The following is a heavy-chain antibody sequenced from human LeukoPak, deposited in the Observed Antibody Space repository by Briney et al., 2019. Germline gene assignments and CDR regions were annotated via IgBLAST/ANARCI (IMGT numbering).Heavy chain of an antibody. CDR2: TNPAKSDT. D-gene: IGHD2/OR15-2a*01. J-gene: IGHJ3*02. Sequence: GESLKISCKSSEYRFTTYWIGWVRQMPGKGLEYMGITNPAKSDTRYSPSLQGQISISVDKSTNTAYLQWGSLRASDTAIYYCARLLGLKIVTPDDEAFDIWGQGTMVIVSS. CDR3: ARLLGLKIVTPDDEAFDI. CDR1: EYRFTTYW. V-gene: IGHV5-51*01.